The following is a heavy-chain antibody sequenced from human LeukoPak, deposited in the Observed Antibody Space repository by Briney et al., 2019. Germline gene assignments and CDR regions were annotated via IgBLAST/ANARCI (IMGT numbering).Heavy chain of an antibody. CDR2: IYYSGST. V-gene: IGHV4-61*08. D-gene: IGHD3-22*01. CDR3: ARHGYDSSGYYGGLDANWFDP. J-gene: IGHJ5*02. CDR1: GGSISSGDYY. Sequence: TSETLSLTCTVSGGSISSGDYYWNWIRQPPGKGLEWIGYIYYSGSTNYNPSLKSRVTISVDTSKNQFSLKLSSVTAADTAVYYCARHGYDSSGYYGGLDANWFDPWGQGTLVTVSS.